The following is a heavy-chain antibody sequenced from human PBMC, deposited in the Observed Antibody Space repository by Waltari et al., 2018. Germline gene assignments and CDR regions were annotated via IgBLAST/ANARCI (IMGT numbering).Heavy chain of an antibody. Sequence: GESGGGVVQPGRSLRLSCAASGFTFSSYGMHWVRQAPGKGLEWVAVISYDGSNKYYADSVKGRFTISRDNSKNTLYLQMNSLRAEDTAVYYCAKGGIAASHYSFDYWGQGTLVTVSS. CDR2: ISYDGSNK. D-gene: IGHD6-25*01. J-gene: IGHJ4*02. CDR3: AKGGIAASHYSFDY. CDR1: GFTFSSYG. V-gene: IGHV3-30*18.